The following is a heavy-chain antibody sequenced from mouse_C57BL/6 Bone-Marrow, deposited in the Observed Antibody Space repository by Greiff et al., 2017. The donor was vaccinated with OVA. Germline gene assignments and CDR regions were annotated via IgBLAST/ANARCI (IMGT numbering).Heavy chain of an antibody. J-gene: IGHJ1*03. D-gene: IGHD1-1*01. CDR1: GFNIKDDY. CDR3: AREDYYGSSPLWYFDV. V-gene: IGHV14-4*01. CDR2: IDPENGDT. Sequence: VQLQQSGAELVRPGASVKLSCTASGFNIKDDYMHWVKQRPEQGLEWIGWIDPENGDTEYASKFQGKATITADTSSSTAYMELRSLTSEDSAVYYCAREDYYGSSPLWYFDVWGTGTTVTVSS.